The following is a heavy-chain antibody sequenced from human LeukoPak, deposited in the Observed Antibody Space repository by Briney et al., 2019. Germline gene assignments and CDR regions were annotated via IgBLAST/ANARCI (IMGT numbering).Heavy chain of an antibody. Sequence: GGSLRLSCAASGFTFSSYWMHWVRQAPGKGLVWVSRINSDGSSTSYADSVKGRFTISRDNAKNTLYLQMNSLRAEDTAVYYCARGRDILTGYSPIDYWGQGTLVTVSS. CDR2: INSDGSST. D-gene: IGHD3-9*01. CDR1: GFTFSSYW. J-gene: IGHJ4*02. CDR3: ARGRDILTGYSPIDY. V-gene: IGHV3-74*01.